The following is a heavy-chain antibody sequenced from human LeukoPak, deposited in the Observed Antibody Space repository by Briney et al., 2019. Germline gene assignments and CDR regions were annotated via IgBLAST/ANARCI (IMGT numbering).Heavy chain of an antibody. CDR2: ITSSSNYI. J-gene: IGHJ4*02. D-gene: IGHD3-3*01. Sequence: PGGSLRLSCAASVFIFTTYNMNWVRQAPGKGLEWVSSITSSSNYIYYADSVKGRFTISRDNAKNSLYLQMNSLRAEDTAVYYCAREDDFWSGYYSDYWGQGTLITVSS. CDR1: VFIFTTYN. CDR3: AREDDFWSGYYSDY. V-gene: IGHV3-21*01.